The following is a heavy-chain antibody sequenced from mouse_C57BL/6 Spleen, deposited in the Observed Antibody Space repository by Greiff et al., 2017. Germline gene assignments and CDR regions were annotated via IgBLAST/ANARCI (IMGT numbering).Heavy chain of an antibody. J-gene: IGHJ1*03. CDR2: IYPRSGNT. CDR1: GYTFTSYG. CDR3: ARRGTLRQGYFDV. Sequence: QVQLQQSGAELARPGASVKLSCKASGYTFTSYGISWVKQRTGQGLEWIGEIYPRSGNTYYNEKFKGKATLTADKSSSTAYMELRSLTSEDSAVYVCARRGTLRQGYFDVWGTGTTVTVSS. V-gene: IGHV1-81*01. D-gene: IGHD1-2*01.